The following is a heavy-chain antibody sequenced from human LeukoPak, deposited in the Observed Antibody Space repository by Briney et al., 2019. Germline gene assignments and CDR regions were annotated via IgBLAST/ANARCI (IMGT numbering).Heavy chain of an antibody. CDR3: ARDRGYSGNMDV. CDR1: GGSISRYY. D-gene: IGHD5-12*01. J-gene: IGHJ6*02. V-gene: IGHV4-59*12. Sequence: SETLSLTCTVSGGSISRYYWSWIRQPPGKGLEWIGYIYYSGSTYYNPSLKSRVTISVDTSKNQFSLKLSSVTAADTAVYYCARDRGYSGNMDVWGQGTTVTVSS. CDR2: IYYSGST.